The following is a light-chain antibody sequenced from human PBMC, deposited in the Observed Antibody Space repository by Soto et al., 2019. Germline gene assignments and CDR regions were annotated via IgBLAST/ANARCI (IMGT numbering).Light chain of an antibody. V-gene: IGKV3-15*01. J-gene: IGKJ5*01. CDR1: QSVSSS. Sequence: IVSPESPATLTVSPEKTATNTCRASQSVSSSLAWYQQRPGQAPRLLIYGASTRATDIPARFSGRGSGTEFTLTITNLQSEDFAIYYCQHYNNWSTFCQGARLEIK. CDR2: GAS. CDR3: QHYNNWST.